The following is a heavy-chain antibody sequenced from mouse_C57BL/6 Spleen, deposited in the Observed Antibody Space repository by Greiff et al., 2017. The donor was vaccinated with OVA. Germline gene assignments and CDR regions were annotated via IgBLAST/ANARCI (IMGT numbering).Heavy chain of an antibody. V-gene: IGHV1-15*01. CDR2: IDPETGGT. J-gene: IGHJ4*01. Sequence: QVQLQQSGAELVRPGASVTLSCKAPGYTFTDYEMHWVKQTPVHGLEWIGAIDPETGGTAYNQKFKGKAILTADKSSSTAYMELRSLTSEDSAVYYCTRWYYGSSPHYAMDDWGQGTSVTVSS. CDR1: GYTFTDYE. D-gene: IGHD1-1*01. CDR3: TRWYYGSSPHYAMDD.